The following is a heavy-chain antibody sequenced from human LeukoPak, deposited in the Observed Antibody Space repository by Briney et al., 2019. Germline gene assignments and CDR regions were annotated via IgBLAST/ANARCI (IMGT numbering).Heavy chain of an antibody. J-gene: IGHJ3*02. D-gene: IGHD6-19*01. Sequence: WASVKVSCKASGYTFTSYGISWVRQAPGQGLEWMGWISAYNGNTNYAQKLQGRVTMTTDTSTSTAYMELRSLRSDDTAVYYCARLEQWLALGGAFDIWGQGTMVTVSS. CDR3: ARLEQWLALGGAFDI. V-gene: IGHV1-18*01. CDR1: GYTFTSYG. CDR2: ISAYNGNT.